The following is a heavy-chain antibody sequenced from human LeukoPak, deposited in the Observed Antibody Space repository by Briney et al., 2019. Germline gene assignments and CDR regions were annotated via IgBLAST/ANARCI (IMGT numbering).Heavy chain of an antibody. CDR3: ARGATVTGFDY. D-gene: IGHD4-17*01. Sequence: SVKVSCKASGGTFSSYAVSWVRQAPGQGLEWMGRIIPILGIANYAQKFQGRVTITADKSTSTAYMELSSLRSEDTAVYYCARGATVTGFDYWGQGTLVTVSS. V-gene: IGHV1-69*04. J-gene: IGHJ4*02. CDR2: IIPILGIA. CDR1: GGTFSSYA.